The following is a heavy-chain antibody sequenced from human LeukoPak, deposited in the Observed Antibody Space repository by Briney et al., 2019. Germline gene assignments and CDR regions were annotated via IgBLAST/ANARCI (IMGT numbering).Heavy chain of an antibody. D-gene: IGHD3-3*02. CDR2: IYTSGST. Sequence: SETLSLTCTVSGGSISSYYWSWIRQPAGKGLEWIGRIYTSGSTNYNPSLKSRVTMSVDTSKNQFSLKLSSVTAADTAVYYCARVALRGLSGHYYYGMDVWGQGTTVTVSS. CDR3: ARVALRGLSGHYYYGMDV. CDR1: GGSISSYY. V-gene: IGHV4-4*07. J-gene: IGHJ6*02.